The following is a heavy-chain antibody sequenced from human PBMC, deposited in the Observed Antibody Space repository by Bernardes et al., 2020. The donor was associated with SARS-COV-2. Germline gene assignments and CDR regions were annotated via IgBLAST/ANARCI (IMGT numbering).Heavy chain of an antibody. CDR3: ARGGGIRPIDS. V-gene: IGHV3-21*01. D-gene: IGHD3-16*01. J-gene: IGHJ5*01. CDR1: GFTFPTSS. CDR2: LSKDGHFI. Sequence: GGSLRLSCTASGFTFPTSSLNWVRQAPGPGPEWVSFLSKDGHFIYYSASVKGRFTISRDNAKNSLYLQMNSLRVEDTALYYCARGGGIRPIDSWGQGTPVTVSS.